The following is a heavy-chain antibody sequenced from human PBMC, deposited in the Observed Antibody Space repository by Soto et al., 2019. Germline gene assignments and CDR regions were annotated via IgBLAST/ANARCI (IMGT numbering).Heavy chain of an antibody. CDR2: VHYSGNT. CDR1: GDSISSGRFH. Sequence: SETLSLTCSVSGDSISSGRFHWGWIRQPPGKGLEFIATVHYSGNTHYNPSLRSRVTIFVDTSKSHFSLRLSSVTAADTAVYCARADGFGVVTQFMDSWGQGTLVTVSS. J-gene: IGHJ4*02. D-gene: IGHD3-3*01. CDR3: ARADGFGVVTQFMDS. V-gene: IGHV4-39*02.